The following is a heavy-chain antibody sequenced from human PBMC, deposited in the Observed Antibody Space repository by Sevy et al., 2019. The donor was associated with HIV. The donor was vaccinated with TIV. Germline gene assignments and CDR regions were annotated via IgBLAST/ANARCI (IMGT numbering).Heavy chain of an antibody. Sequence: GGSLRLSCAASGFTFSSYAMSWVRQPPGKGLEWVATFSFGCGKINYADSVKGRFTISRDNSKNTLFSQMNRLRAEDTAVYYCAREGCSRPHDYWGQGTLVTVSS. D-gene: IGHD2-2*01. V-gene: IGHV3-23*01. J-gene: IGHJ4*02. CDR1: GFTFSSYA. CDR3: AREGCSRPHDY. CDR2: FSFGCGKI.